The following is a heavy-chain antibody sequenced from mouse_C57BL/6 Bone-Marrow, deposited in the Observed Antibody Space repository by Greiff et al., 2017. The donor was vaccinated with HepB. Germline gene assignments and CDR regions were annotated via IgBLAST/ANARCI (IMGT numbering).Heavy chain of an antibody. V-gene: IGHV1-53*01. CDR1: GYTFTSYW. CDR3: ARYYSNYEYYFDY. Sequence: QVQLQQPGTELVKPGASVKLSCKASGYTFTSYWIHWVKQRPGQGLEWIGNINPQNGGTDYSEKFKSKATLTVDKSSSTAYMQLSSLSSEDSAVYYCARYYSNYEYYFDYWGQGTTLTVSS. J-gene: IGHJ2*01. D-gene: IGHD2-5*01. CDR2: INPQNGGT.